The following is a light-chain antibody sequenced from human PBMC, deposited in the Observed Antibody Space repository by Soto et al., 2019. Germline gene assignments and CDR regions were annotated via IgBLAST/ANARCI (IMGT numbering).Light chain of an antibody. CDR2: DAY. Sequence: EIVLPQSPATLSLSPVARATLSCRASHSVSSYLAWYQQKPGQAPRLIIYDAYNRATGIPARFSGSGSGTDFTLTISSLEPEDFAVYYCQQRSDWPSITCGQGTRLEIK. V-gene: IGKV3-11*01. J-gene: IGKJ5*01. CDR1: HSVSSY. CDR3: QQRSDWPSIT.